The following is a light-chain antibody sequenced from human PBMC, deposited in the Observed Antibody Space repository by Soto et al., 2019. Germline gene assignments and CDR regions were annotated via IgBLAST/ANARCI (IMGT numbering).Light chain of an antibody. J-gene: IGLJ3*02. CDR1: SSDIGSNNY. CDR3: SSYTTSTRL. Sequence: QSALTQPAYVSGSPGQSITISCTGTSSDIGSNNYVSWFQQRPGKAPTLIIYEVSNRPSGVSNHFSGSKSGNTASLTISGLMPEGEAEYYCSSYTTSTRLFGGGTKGTVL. V-gene: IGLV2-14*01. CDR2: EVS.